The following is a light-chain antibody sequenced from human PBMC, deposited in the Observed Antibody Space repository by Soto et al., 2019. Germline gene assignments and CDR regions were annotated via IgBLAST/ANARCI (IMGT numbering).Light chain of an antibody. CDR2: DNQ. J-gene: IGLJ2*01. V-gene: IGLV1-51*01. CDR1: SSNVGKNF. Sequence: QSVLTQPPSVSAAPGQKVSISCSGSSSNVGKNFVSWYQHVPGKAPKLLIYDNQKPPSGIPDRFSASKSGTLATLDITGLQTGDEADYYCGTWDSSLTIGVIFGGGTKLTVL. CDR3: GTWDSSLTIGVI.